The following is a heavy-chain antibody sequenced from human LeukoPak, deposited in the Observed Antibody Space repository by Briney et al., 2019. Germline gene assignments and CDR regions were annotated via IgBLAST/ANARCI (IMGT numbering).Heavy chain of an antibody. CDR3: ARDHIVVVPAAPSYGALGMDV. V-gene: IGHV3-30*04. J-gene: IGHJ6*02. D-gene: IGHD2-2*01. Sequence: PGGSLRLSCAASGFTFSSYAMHWVRQAPGKGLEWVAVISYDGSNKYYADSVKGRFTISRDNSKNTLYLQMNSLRAEDTAVYYCARDHIVVVPAAPSYGALGMDVWGQGTTVTVSS. CDR2: ISYDGSNK. CDR1: GFTFSSYA.